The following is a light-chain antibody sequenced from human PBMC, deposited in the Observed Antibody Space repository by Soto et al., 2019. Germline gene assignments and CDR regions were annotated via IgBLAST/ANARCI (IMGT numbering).Light chain of an antibody. V-gene: IGKV2-28*01. Sequence: DIVMTQSPLSLPVTPGEPASISCRSSQSLLHSNGYNYLDWYLQKPAQSPQLLIYLGSNRASGVPDMFSGSGSGTDFTMKISRVEAEDVGVYYCMQALQTTWTFGQGTKVEIK. CDR1: QSLLHSNGYNY. J-gene: IGKJ1*01. CDR2: LGS. CDR3: MQALQTTWT.